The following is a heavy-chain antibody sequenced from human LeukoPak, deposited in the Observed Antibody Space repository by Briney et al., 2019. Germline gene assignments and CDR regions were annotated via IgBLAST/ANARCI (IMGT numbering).Heavy chain of an antibody. CDR1: GGSISSSSYY. J-gene: IGHJ6*02. V-gene: IGHV4-39*07. Sequence: KPSETLSLTCTVSGGSISSSSYYWGWIRQPPGKGLEWIGSIYYSGSTYYNPSLKSRVTISVDTSKNQFSLKLSSVTAADTAVYYCARVKTLHYYYGMDVWGQGTTVTVSS. CDR2: IYYSGST. CDR3: ARVKTLHYYYGMDV.